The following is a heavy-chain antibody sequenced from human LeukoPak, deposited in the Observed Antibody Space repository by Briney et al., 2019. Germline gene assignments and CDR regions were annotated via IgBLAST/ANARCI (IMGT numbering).Heavy chain of an antibody. D-gene: IGHD3-16*01. Sequence: SETLSLTCTVSGGPISSYYWSWIRQPAGKGLEWIGRIYTSGSPNYNPSLKSPVTMSVDTSKNQFSLKLSSVTAADTAVYNCARFTLAPRNYFDYWGQGTLVTVSS. CDR2: IYTSGSP. V-gene: IGHV4-4*07. CDR3: ARFTLAPRNYFDY. J-gene: IGHJ4*02. CDR1: GGPISSYY.